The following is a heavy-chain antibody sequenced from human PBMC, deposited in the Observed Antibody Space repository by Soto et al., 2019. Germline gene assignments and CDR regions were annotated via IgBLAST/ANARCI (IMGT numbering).Heavy chain of an antibody. CDR1: GYTLTELS. D-gene: IGHD6-19*01. V-gene: IGHV1-24*01. CDR3: ARGWHFIAVAGLTYYYYGMDV. J-gene: IGHJ6*02. CDR2: FDPEDGET. Sequence: GASVKVSCKVSGYTLTELSMHWLRQAPGKGLEWMGGFDPEDGETIYAQKFQGRVTMTEDTSTDTAYMELSSLRSEDTAVYYCARGWHFIAVAGLTYYYYGMDVWGQGTTVTVSS.